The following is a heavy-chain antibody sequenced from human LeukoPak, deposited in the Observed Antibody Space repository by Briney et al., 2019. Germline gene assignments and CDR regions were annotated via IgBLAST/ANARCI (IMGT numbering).Heavy chain of an antibody. CDR1: GLTVSSNY. J-gene: IGHJ4*02. CDR2: IYSDGRI. CDR3: ARESGYSYGLAGFFDY. V-gene: IGHV3-53*01. Sequence: GGSLRLSCAASGLTVSSNYMSWVRQAPGKGLEWVSVIYSDGRIHSADSVKGRFTISRDDSKNTLSLQMNSLRAEDTAVYYCARESGYSYGLAGFFDYWGQGTLVTVS. D-gene: IGHD5-18*01.